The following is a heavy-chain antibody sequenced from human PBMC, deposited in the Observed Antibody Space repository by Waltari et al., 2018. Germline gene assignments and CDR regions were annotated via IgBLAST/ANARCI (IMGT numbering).Heavy chain of an antibody. CDR2: ITSSGRTT. Sequence: EVQLVESGGGSAQPGGSLRLSCAASGVRFRHHDMDWVRQAPGKGLEWVSYITSSGRTTHYADSVKGRFTISRDNAKNSLYLQMNSLRVEDTAAYSCARARETFDAFDIWGQGTMVTVSS. J-gene: IGHJ3*02. CDR3: ARARETFDAFDI. CDR1: GVRFRHHD. V-gene: IGHV3-48*03. D-gene: IGHD1-26*01.